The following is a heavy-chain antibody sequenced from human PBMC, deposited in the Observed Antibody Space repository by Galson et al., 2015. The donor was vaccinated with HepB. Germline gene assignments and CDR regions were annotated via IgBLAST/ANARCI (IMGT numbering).Heavy chain of an antibody. CDR2: IRYDGSNK. D-gene: IGHD3-9*01. Sequence: SLRLSCAASGYTFSSYGMHWVRQAPGKGLEWVAFIRYDGSNKYYADSVKGRFTISRDNSKNTLYLQMNSLRAEDTAVYYCVASLRYFNAFDIWGQGTMVTVSS. CDR3: VASLRYFNAFDI. V-gene: IGHV3-30*02. CDR1: GYTFSSYG. J-gene: IGHJ3*02.